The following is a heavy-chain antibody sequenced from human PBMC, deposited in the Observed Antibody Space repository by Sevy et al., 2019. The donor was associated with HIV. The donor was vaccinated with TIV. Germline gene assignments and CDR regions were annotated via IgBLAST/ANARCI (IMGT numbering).Heavy chain of an antibody. CDR1: GFTFSSYE. J-gene: IGHJ5*02. CDR2: ISSSGSTI. D-gene: IGHD6-19*01. CDR3: ARGYSSVINWFDP. Sequence: GGSLRLSCAASGFTFSSYEMNWVRQAPGKGLEWVSYISSSGSTIYYADSVKGRFTISRDNAKNSLYLQMNSLRAEDTAVYYCARGYSSVINWFDPWGQGTLVTVSS. V-gene: IGHV3-48*03.